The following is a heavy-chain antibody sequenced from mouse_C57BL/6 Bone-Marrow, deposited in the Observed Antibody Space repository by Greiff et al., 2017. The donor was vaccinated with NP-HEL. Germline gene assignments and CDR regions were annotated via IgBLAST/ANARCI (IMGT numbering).Heavy chain of an antibody. CDR3: ARCYYGSSYWYFDV. Sequence: LQQSGAELVRPGASVKMSCKASGYTFTSYNMHWVKQTPRQGLEWIGALYPGNGDTSYTQTFKGKATLTVDKSSSTAYMQLSSLTSEDSAVYCCARCYYGSSYWYFDVWGTGTTVTVSS. V-gene: IGHV1-12*01. J-gene: IGHJ1*03. CDR2: LYPGNGDT. D-gene: IGHD1-1*01. CDR1: GYTFTSYN.